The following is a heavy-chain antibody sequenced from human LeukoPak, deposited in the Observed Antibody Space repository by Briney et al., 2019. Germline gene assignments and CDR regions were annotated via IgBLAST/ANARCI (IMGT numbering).Heavy chain of an antibody. CDR2: IYYSGST. CDR3: ARRRILGYCSSTSCRAYFDS. J-gene: IGHJ4*02. V-gene: IGHV4-39*01. CDR1: GGSISSSNYY. Sequence: SETLSLTCTVSGGSISSSNYYWGWIRQPPGKGLEWIGSIYYSGSTYYNPSLKSRVTISVDTSKNQFSLKLSSVTAADTAVYYCARRRILGYCSSTSCRAYFDSWGQGTLVTVSS. D-gene: IGHD2-2*01.